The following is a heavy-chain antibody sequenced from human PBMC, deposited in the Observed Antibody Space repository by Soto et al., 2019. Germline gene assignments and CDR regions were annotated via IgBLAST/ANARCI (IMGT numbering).Heavy chain of an antibody. Sequence: GGSLRLSCAASGFTFSSDAMSWVRQAPGKGLEWVSAISGSGGSTYYADSVKGRFTISRDNSKNTLYLQMNSLRAEDTAVYYCAKATQYCSGGSCYSGRMLDYWGQGNLVTVSP. CDR1: GFTFSSDA. CDR3: AKATQYCSGGSCYSGRMLDY. J-gene: IGHJ4*02. V-gene: IGHV3-23*01. D-gene: IGHD2-15*01. CDR2: ISGSGGST.